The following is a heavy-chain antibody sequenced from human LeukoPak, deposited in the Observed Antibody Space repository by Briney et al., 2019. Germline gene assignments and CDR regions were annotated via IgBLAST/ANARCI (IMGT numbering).Heavy chain of an antibody. CDR3: ARDRGRYYMDV. J-gene: IGHJ6*03. D-gene: IGHD6-25*01. CDR2: ISDSGGRT. Sequence: GGSLRLSRAASGFTFINYAMSWVRQAPGKGLEWVSTISDSGGRTYYADSVKGRFTISRENAKNSLYLQMNSLRAGDTAVYYCARDRGRYYMDVWGKGTTVTVSS. V-gene: IGHV3-23*01. CDR1: GFTFINYA.